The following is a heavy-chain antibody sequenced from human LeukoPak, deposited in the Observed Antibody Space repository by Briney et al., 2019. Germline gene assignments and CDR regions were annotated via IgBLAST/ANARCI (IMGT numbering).Heavy chain of an antibody. CDR3: ARGWGGGDNCGGDCFSPYYYYMDV. V-gene: IGHV4-59*01. J-gene: IGHJ6*03. Sequence: SETLSLTCNVSGGSMSSFYWSWVRQLPGKGLEYIGYIYYTGSTNYNPSLKSRVTMSVDTSKNHFSLKVTSVTAAYTAIYYCARGWGGGDNCGGDCFSPYYYYMDVWGKGTTVTVSS. D-gene: IGHD2-21*02. CDR1: GGSMSSFY. CDR2: IYYTGST.